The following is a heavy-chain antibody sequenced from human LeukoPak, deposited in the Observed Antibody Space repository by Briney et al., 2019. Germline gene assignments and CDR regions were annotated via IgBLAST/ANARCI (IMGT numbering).Heavy chain of an antibody. CDR2: IRYDGSNK. J-gene: IGHJ4*02. D-gene: IGHD3-9*01. CDR3: AKDRGPLRYFDWSIDY. CDR1: GFTFSSYG. V-gene: IGHV3-30*02. Sequence: TGGSPRLSCAASGFTFSSYGMHWVRQAPGKRLEWVAFIRYDGSNKYYADSVKSRFTISRDNSKDTLYLQMNSLRAEDTAVYYCAKDRGPLRYFDWSIDYWGQGTLVTVSS.